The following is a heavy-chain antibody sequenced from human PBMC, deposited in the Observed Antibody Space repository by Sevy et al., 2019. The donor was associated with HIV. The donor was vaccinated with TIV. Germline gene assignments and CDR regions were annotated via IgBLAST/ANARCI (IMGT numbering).Heavy chain of an antibody. CDR3: AREGCTKPHDY. Sequence: GGSLRLSCAASGFTFSKYSMSWVRQPPGKGLEWVSTLSFGCGEINYVDSVKGRFTISCDNSKSSVYLQMNNLRPEDTAVDYCAREGCTKPHDYWGQGTLVTVSS. CDR1: GFTFSKYS. D-gene: IGHD2-8*01. CDR2: LSFGCGEI. V-gene: IGHV3-23*01. J-gene: IGHJ4*02.